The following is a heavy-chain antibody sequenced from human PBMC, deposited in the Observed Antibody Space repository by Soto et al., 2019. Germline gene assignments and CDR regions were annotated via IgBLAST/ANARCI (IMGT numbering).Heavy chain of an antibody. Sequence: ASVKVSCKASGYTFTSYAMHWVRQAPGQRLEWMGWINAGNGNTKYSQKFQGRVTITRDTSASTAYMELSSLRSEDTAVYYCARAIGYFDWSDAFDIWGQGTMVTVSS. V-gene: IGHV1-3*01. CDR3: ARAIGYFDWSDAFDI. J-gene: IGHJ3*02. D-gene: IGHD3-9*01. CDR1: GYTFTSYA. CDR2: INAGNGNT.